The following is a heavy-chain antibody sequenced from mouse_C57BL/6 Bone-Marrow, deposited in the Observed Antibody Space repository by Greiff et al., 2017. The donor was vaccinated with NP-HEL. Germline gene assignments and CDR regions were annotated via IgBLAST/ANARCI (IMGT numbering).Heavy chain of an antibody. CDR1: GFNIKDDY. J-gene: IGHJ2*01. CDR3: TIGYDRNY. V-gene: IGHV14-4*01. Sequence: EVQLQQSGAELVRPGASVKLSCTASGFNIKDDYMHWVKQRPEQGLEWIGWIDPENGDTEYASKFQGKATITADTSSNTAYLQLSSLTSEDTAVYYCTIGYDRNYWGQGTTLTVSS. D-gene: IGHD2-2*01. CDR2: IDPENGDT.